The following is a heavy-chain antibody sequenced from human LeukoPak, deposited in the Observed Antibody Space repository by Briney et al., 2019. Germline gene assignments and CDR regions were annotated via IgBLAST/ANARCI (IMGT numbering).Heavy chain of an antibody. J-gene: IGHJ4*02. CDR1: GFTFSSYA. V-gene: IGHV3-23*01. CDR2: ISGSGGST. CDR3: AKDNLPNYDFWSGYSGDY. Sequence: GGSLRLSCAASGFTFSSYAMSWVRQARGKGLEWVSAISGSGGSTYYADSVKGRFTISRDNSKNTLYLQMNSLRAEDTAVYYCAKDNLPNYDFWSGYSGDYWGQGTLVTVSS. D-gene: IGHD3-3*01.